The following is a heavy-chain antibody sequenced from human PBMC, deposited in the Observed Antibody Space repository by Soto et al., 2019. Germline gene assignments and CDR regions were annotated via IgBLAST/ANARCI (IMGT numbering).Heavy chain of an antibody. V-gene: IGHV1-3*01. J-gene: IGHJ6*02. D-gene: IGHD1-26*01. CDR2: INAGNGNT. Sequence: QVQLVQSGAEVKKPGASVKVSCTASGYTFTSYAMHWVRQAPGQRLEWMGRINAGNGNTKYSQKFQGRVTITRDTSASTAYMDLNSLRSEDTAVYYCARDLGTQYYYYGMDVWVQGTTVTVSS. CDR3: ARDLGTQYYYYGMDV. CDR1: GYTFTSYA.